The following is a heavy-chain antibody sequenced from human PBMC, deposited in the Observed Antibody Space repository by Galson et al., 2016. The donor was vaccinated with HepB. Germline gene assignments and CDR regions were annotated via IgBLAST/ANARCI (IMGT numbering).Heavy chain of an antibody. CDR3: TRDWGDGALSVFV. J-gene: IGHJ4*02. CDR2: IRSNAFGATA. V-gene: IGHV3-49*01. CDR1: GFTFGDYA. D-gene: IGHD3-16*01. Sequence: SLRLSCAGSGFTFGDYAMNWFRQAPGKGLEWVGFIRSNAFGATAEYTASVKGRFTISRDDSKSTASLQMNSLKTEDTAVYYCTRDWGDGALSVFVWGQGTLVTFSS.